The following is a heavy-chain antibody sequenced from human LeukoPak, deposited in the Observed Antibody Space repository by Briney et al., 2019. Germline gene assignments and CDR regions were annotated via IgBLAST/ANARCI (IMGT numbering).Heavy chain of an antibody. CDR1: GFTFSSYG. CDR2: IWYDGSNK. V-gene: IGHV3-33*01. CDR3: ARDYGDRTFDY. J-gene: IGHJ4*02. Sequence: GGALRLSCAESGFTFSSYGMHWVRQAPGKGLEWVAVIWYDGSNKYYADSVKGRLTISRDNSKNTLYLQMNSLRAEDTAVYYCARDYGDRTFDYWGQGTLVTVSS. D-gene: IGHD4-17*01.